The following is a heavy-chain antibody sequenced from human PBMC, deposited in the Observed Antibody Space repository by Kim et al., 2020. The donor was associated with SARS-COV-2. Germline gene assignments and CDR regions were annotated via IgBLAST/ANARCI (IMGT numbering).Heavy chain of an antibody. V-gene: IGHV1-2*02. CDR3: AREGDSSGYYRYNFDY. D-gene: IGHD3-22*01. CDR2: INPNSGGT. CDR1: GYTFTGYY. Sequence: ASVKVSCKASGYTFTGYYMHWVRQAPGQGLEWMGWINPNSGGTNYAQKFQGRVTMTRDTSISTAYMELSRLRSDDTAVYYCAREGDSSGYYRYNFDYWGQGTLVTVSS. J-gene: IGHJ4*02.